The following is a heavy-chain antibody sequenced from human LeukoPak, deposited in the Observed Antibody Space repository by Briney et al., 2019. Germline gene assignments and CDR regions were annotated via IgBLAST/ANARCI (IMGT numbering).Heavy chain of an antibody. CDR3: TTLTCYYGSGSYSV. D-gene: IGHD3-10*01. J-gene: IGHJ6*02. CDR2: IKSKTDGGTT. Sequence: GGSLRLSCAASGFTFSNAWMSWVRQAPGKGLEWVGRIKSKTDGGTTDYAAPVKGRFTISRDDSKNTLYLQMNSLKTEDTAVYYCTTLTCYYGSGSYSVWGQGTTVTVSS. V-gene: IGHV3-15*01. CDR1: GFTFSNAW.